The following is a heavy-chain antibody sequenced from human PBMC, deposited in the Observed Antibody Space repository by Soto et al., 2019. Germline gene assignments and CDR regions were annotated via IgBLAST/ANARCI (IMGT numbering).Heavy chain of an antibody. Sequence: QVQLQESGPGLVKPSQTLSLTCTVSGGSISSGDYYWSWIRQPPGKGLEWIGYIYYSGSTYYNPSLKRRVTISVDTSKNQFSLKLSSVTAADTAVYYCARDSSYDSSGYYSDYWGQGTLVTVSS. CDR2: IYYSGST. CDR1: GGSISSGDYY. D-gene: IGHD3-22*01. CDR3: ARDSSYDSSGYYSDY. J-gene: IGHJ4*02. V-gene: IGHV4-30-4*01.